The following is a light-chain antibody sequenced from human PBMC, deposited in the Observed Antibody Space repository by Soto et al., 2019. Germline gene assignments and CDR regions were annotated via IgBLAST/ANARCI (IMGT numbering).Light chain of an antibody. CDR2: EVS. J-gene: IGLJ1*01. CDR1: ISDVGGYNY. CDR3: NSYTYSRAYV. Sequence: QSALTQPSSLSGSPGQSITISCTGTISDVGGYNYVSWYQQHPGKAPKLVIYEVSNRPSGVSNRFPGSKSGNTASLTISGLQAEDEADYYCNSYTYSRAYVYGTGTKVTVL. V-gene: IGLV2-14*01.